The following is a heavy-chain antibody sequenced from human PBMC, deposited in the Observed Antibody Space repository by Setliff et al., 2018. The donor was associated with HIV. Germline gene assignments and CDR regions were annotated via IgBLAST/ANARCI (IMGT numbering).Heavy chain of an antibody. Sequence: ASVKVSCKASGYSFTTHDINWVRQSPGQGLEWMGWMNPDSGNTFYAQKFKGRVTMTRDTSTNTAYMELSSLTSDDTAVYFCARGSKSMVMFILVSAFDIWGQGTLVTVSS. CDR3: ARGSKSMVMFILVSAFDI. V-gene: IGHV1-8*02. CDR2: MNPDSGNT. J-gene: IGHJ3*02. D-gene: IGHD2-21*01. CDR1: GYSFTTHD.